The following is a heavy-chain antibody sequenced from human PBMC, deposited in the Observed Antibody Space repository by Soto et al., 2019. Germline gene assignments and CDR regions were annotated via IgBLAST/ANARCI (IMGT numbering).Heavy chain of an antibody. V-gene: IGHV4-59*01. D-gene: IGHD6-6*01. Sequence: SETLSLTCTVSGGSISGYYWSWIRQPPGKGLEWIGYIYYSGRTNYNTSLKSRVTISVDTSTNQFSLKLSSVTAADTAVYYCERASEDLTSNFDYWGQGTLVTVSS. CDR3: ERASEDLTSNFDY. J-gene: IGHJ4*02. CDR1: GGSISGYY. CDR2: IYYSGRT.